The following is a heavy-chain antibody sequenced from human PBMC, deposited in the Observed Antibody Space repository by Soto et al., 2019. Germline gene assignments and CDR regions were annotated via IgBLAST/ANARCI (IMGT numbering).Heavy chain of an antibody. D-gene: IGHD2-2*01. J-gene: IGHJ4*02. CDR2: IGGSGTGFNT. Sequence: EVQLLESGGGLVRPGGSLRLSCAASGFTFSSYPMKWVRQGPGKGLEWVSTIGGSGTGFNTDYADSVKGRFVISRDNSKNTVYLQMNSLRAADTALYYCARVAPYCSTTTCYIDSWGQGTLVTVSS. CDR3: ARVAPYCSTTTCYIDS. V-gene: IGHV3-23*01. CDR1: GFTFSSYP.